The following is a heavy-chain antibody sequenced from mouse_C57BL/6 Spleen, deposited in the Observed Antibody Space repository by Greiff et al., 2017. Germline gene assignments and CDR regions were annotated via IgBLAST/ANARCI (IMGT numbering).Heavy chain of an antibody. CDR3: ARRGQLSPYYFDY. Sequence: VQLQQSGPELVKPGASVKISCKASGYTFTDYYMNWVKQSHGKSLEWIGDINPNNGGTSYNQKFKGKATLTVDKSSSTAYMELRSLTSEDSAVYYCARRGQLSPYYFDYWGQGTTLTVSS. D-gene: IGHD3-2*02. V-gene: IGHV1-26*01. CDR2: INPNNGGT. CDR1: GYTFTDYY. J-gene: IGHJ2*01.